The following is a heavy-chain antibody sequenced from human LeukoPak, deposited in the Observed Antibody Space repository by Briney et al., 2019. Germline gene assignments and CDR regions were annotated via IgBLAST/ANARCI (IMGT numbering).Heavy chain of an antibody. CDR2: ISGSGSTI. V-gene: IGHV3-48*03. Sequence: GGSLTLSCAASGFTFSNYEMNWVRQAPGKRLEWVSYISGSGSTIHYADSVKGRFTISRDNAKNSLYLQMNSLRAEDTAIYYCATDYGANSGGFDYWGQRTLVTVSS. J-gene: IGHJ4*02. CDR3: ATDYGANSGGFDY. D-gene: IGHD4-23*01. CDR1: GFTFSNYE.